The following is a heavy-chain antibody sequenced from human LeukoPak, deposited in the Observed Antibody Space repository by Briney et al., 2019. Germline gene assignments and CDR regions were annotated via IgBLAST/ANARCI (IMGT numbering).Heavy chain of an antibody. J-gene: IGHJ5*02. D-gene: IGHD6-13*01. CDR2: INSDGSST. Sequence: PGGSLRLSCAASGFTFSSYWMHWVRQAPGKGLVWVSRINSDGSSTSCADSVKGRFTISRDNAKNTLYLQMNSLRAEDTAVYYCARGRDSSSWRNWFDPWGQGTLVTVSS. V-gene: IGHV3-74*01. CDR1: GFTFSSYW. CDR3: ARGRDSSSWRNWFDP.